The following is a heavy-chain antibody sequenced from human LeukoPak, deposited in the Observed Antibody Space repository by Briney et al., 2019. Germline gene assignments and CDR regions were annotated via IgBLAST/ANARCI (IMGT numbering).Heavy chain of an antibody. CDR2: ISGSGGST. J-gene: IGHJ4*02. CDR1: GFTFSSYD. V-gene: IGHV3-23*01. Sequence: PGGSLRLSCAASGFTFSSYDIHWVRQAPGKGLEWVSAISGSGGSTYYADSVKGRFTISRDNSKNTLYLQMNSLRVEDTAVYYCARWGVEHFDYWGQGTLVTVSS. CDR3: ARWGVEHFDY. D-gene: IGHD1-1*01.